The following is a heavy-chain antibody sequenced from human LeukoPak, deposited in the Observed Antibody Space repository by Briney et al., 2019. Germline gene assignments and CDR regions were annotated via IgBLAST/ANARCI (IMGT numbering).Heavy chain of an antibody. CDR1: GGSISSSSYY. Sequence: SETLSLTCTVSGGSISSSSYYWGWIRQPPGKGLEWIGSIYYSGSTYYNPSLKSRVTISVDTSKNQFSLKLSSVTAADTAVYYCARDLHYYGSRGYWGQGTLVTVSS. CDR3: ARDLHYYGSRGY. D-gene: IGHD3-10*01. V-gene: IGHV4-39*07. CDR2: IYYSGST. J-gene: IGHJ4*02.